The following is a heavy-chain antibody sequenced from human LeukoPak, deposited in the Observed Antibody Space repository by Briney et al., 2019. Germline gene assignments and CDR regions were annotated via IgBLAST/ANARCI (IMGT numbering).Heavy chain of an antibody. V-gene: IGHV4-61*01. J-gene: IGHJ4*02. CDR2: IYYSGST. Sequence: SETLSLTCTVSGGSVSSGTYYWRWIRQPPGKGLEWIGYIYYSGSTNYSPSLKSRVTMSVDTSKNRFSLKLSSVTAADTSVYYCARGAYNIGGGDYFGHWGQGTLVTVSS. CDR1: GGSVSSGTYY. D-gene: IGHD1-26*01. CDR3: ARGAYNIGGGDYFGH.